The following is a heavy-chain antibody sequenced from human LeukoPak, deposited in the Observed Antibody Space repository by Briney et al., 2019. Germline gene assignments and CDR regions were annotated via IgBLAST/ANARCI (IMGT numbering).Heavy chain of an antibody. D-gene: IGHD3-10*01. J-gene: IGHJ5*02. Sequence: GGSLRLSCAASGFTFSTYSMNWVRQAPGKGLEWVSSISSSSSYIYYADSMKGRFTISRDNAKNSLYLQMNSLRAEDTAVYYCARDSARGRVRGVMVDPWGQGTPVTVSS. CDR2: ISSSSSYI. CDR3: ARDSARGRVRGVMVDP. V-gene: IGHV3-21*01. CDR1: GFTFSTYS.